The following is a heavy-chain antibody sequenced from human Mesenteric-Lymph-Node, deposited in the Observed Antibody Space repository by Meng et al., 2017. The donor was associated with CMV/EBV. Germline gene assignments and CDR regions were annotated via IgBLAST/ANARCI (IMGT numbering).Heavy chain of an antibody. CDR3: ARDSYDILTGSEFYFDY. CDR2: INPNSGGT. CDR1: STFTGYY. J-gene: IGHJ4*02. Sequence: STFTGYYMHWVRPAPGQGLEWMGRINPNSGGTNYAQKFQGRVTMTRDTSISTAYMELSRLRSDDTAVYYCARDSYDILTGSEFYFDYWGQGTLVTVSS. D-gene: IGHD3-9*01. V-gene: IGHV1-2*06.